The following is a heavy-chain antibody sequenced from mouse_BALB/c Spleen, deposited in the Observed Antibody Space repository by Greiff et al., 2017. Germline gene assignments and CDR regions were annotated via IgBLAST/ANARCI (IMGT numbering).Heavy chain of an antibody. V-gene: IGHV5-4*02. CDR3: ARVIYYDYDDAMDY. D-gene: IGHD2-4*01. CDR2: ISDGGSYT. CDR1: GFTFSDYY. J-gene: IGHJ4*01. Sequence: EVKLVESGGGLVKPGGSLKLSCAASGFTFSDYYMYWVRQTPEKRLEWVATISDGGSYTYYPDSVKGRFTISRDNAKNNLYLQMSSLKSEDTAMYYCARVIYYDYDDAMDYWGQGTSVTVSS.